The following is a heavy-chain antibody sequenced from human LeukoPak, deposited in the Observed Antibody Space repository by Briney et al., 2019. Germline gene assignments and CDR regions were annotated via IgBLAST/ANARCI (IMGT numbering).Heavy chain of an antibody. V-gene: IGHV3-23*01. CDR3: ARATSTTVVNLADY. CDR1: GFTFSSYA. D-gene: IGHD4-17*01. CDR2: ISGSGGST. J-gene: IGHJ4*02. Sequence: PGGSLRLPCAASGFTFSSYAMSWVRQAPGKGLEWVSAISGSGGSTYYADSVKGRFTISRDNSKNTLYLQMNSLRVEDTAVYYCARATSTTVVNLADYWGQGTLVTVSS.